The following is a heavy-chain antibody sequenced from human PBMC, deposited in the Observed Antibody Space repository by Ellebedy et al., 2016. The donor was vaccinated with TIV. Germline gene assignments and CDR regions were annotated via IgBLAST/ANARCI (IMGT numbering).Heavy chain of an antibody. V-gene: IGHV4-59*01. J-gene: IGHJ6*02. CDR3: ARGEVTLYYYGMDV. CDR1: GGSLSGYF. CDR2: IYDTGRT. Sequence: MPSETLSLTCNVSGGSLSGYFWIWLRQPPGKGLEWIGYIYDTGRTHYSPSLKSRVTISIDTSKNQFSLKLSSVTAADTAVYYCARGEVTLYYYGMDVWGQGTTVTVSS.